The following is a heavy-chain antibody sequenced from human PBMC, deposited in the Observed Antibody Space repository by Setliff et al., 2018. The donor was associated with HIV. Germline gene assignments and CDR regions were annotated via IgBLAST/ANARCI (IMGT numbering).Heavy chain of an antibody. CDR1: GDSLTGRW. J-gene: IGHJ3*01. V-gene: IGHV4-59*11. Sequence: SETLSLTCTVSGDSLTGRWLSWIRQPPGKGLEWTGNIKHNGFANYNPSLKSRLTIAVDTSKNQVSLTLSSVTPADTAVYYCARHICGTTACYAVDVWGPGTMVTVSS. CDR2: IKHNGFA. CDR3: ARHICGTTACYAVDV. D-gene: IGHD2-2*01.